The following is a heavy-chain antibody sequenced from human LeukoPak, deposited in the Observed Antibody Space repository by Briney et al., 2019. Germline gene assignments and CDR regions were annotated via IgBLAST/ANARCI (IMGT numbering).Heavy chain of an antibody. J-gene: IGHJ3*01. CDR1: GYPFTATY. CDR3: ARDLGGNVLDL. V-gene: IGHV1-2*02. D-gene: IGHD3-16*01. CDR2: INSNSGGT. Sequence: GASVKVSCKTSGYPFTATYMPWVRQAPGQGLESMGWINSNSGGTSYAQKFHGRVTMTSDSSTSTAYMELSGLTSDDTAVYFCARDLGGNVLDLWGQGTLVTVSS.